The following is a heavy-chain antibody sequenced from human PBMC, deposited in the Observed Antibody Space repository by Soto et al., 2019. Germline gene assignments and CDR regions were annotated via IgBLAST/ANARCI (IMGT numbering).Heavy chain of an antibody. V-gene: IGHV1-69*12. CDR3: ARGHGYCITTSCYAPDNY. J-gene: IGHJ4*02. CDR1: GGTFSSYA. CDR2: IIPIFGTA. D-gene: IGHD2-2*01. Sequence: QVQLVQSGAEVKKPGSSVKVSCKASGGTFSSYAISWVRQAPGQGLEWMGGIIPIFGTANYAQKFQGRVTITADESTSTGYMAMSSLRSEDTSVYYCARGHGYCITTSCYAPDNYWGQVYLVTVSS.